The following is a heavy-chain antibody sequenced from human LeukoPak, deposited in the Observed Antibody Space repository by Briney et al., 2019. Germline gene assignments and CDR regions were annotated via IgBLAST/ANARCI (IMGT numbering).Heavy chain of an antibody. CDR1: GGSISSYY. V-gene: IGHV4-4*07. CDR3: ARVGYYGIDV. Sequence: SETLSLTCSVSGGSISSYYWSWIRQPAGRGLEWIGRMYPTGNSNYNPSLKSRVTMSVDTSKNQFSLKLSSVTAADTAVYYCARVGYYGIDVWGQGTAVTVSS. J-gene: IGHJ6*02. CDR2: MYPTGNS.